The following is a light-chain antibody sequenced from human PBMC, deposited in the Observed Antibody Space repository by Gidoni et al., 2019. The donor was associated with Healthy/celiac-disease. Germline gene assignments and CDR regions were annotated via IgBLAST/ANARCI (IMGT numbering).Light chain of an antibody. J-gene: IGLJ1*01. V-gene: IGLV1-40*01. CDR2: GNS. CDR3: QSYDSSLIGYV. Sequence: QSVLTQPPSLSGAPGQRVTISCTGSSSNIAAGYDVHWYQQLPGTAPKLLIYGNSNRPSGVPDRFSGSNSGTSASLAITGLQAEDEADYYCQSYDSSLIGYVFGTGTKVTVL. CDR1: SSNIAAGYD.